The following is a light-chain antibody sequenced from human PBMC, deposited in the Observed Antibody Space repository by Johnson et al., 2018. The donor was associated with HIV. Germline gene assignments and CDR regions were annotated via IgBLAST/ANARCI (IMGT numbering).Light chain of an antibody. J-gene: IGLJ1*01. CDR3: GTWDCCLSAAV. CDR2: DNN. CDR1: SSNIGNNY. V-gene: IGLV1-51*01. Sequence: SVLTQPPSVSAAPGQKVTISCSGSSSNIGNNYVSWYQQLPGTAPKLLIYDNNKRPPGIPDRFSGSKSGTSATLGITGLQTGDEADYYCGTWDCCLSAAVFGTGTKVTVL.